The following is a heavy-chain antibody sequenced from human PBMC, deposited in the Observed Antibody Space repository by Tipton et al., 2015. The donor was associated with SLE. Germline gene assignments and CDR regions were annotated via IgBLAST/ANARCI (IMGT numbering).Heavy chain of an antibody. D-gene: IGHD6-13*01. Sequence: GSLRLSCTASRFTFSSYAMSWVRQAPGNGLEWVSGISGSGGSTYYADSVKGRFTISRDNSKNTLYLQMNSLRAEDTAVYYCAKDGYVYPGYLDYWGQGTLVTVSS. CDR2: ISGSGGST. CDR1: RFTFSSYA. CDR3: AKDGYVYPGYLDY. J-gene: IGHJ4*02. V-gene: IGHV3-23*01.